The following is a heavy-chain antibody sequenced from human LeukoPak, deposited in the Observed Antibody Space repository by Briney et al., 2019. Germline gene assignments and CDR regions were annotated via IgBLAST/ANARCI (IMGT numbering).Heavy chain of an antibody. Sequence: ASVKVSCKASGYTFTSYGISWVRQAPGQGLEWMGWISAYNGNTNYAQKLQGRVTMTTDTSTSTAYMELSRLRSDDTAVYYCARGVYDSSGYYCWFDPWGQGTLVTVSS. J-gene: IGHJ5*02. CDR2: ISAYNGNT. CDR3: ARGVYDSSGYYCWFDP. D-gene: IGHD3-22*01. CDR1: GYTFTSYG. V-gene: IGHV1-18*01.